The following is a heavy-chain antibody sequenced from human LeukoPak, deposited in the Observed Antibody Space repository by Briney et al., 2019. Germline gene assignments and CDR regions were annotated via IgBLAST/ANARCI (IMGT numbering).Heavy chain of an antibody. V-gene: IGHV3-23*01. CDR3: AKGTTVVTVTSQYYYYMDV. Sequence: QPGGSLSLSCAASGFTFSSYAMSWVRQAPGKGLEWVSAISGSGGSTYYADSVKGRFTISRDNSKNTLYLQMNSLRAEDTAVYDCAKGTTVVTVTSQYYYYMDVWGKGTTVTVSS. J-gene: IGHJ6*03. CDR2: ISGSGGST. CDR1: GFTFSSYA. D-gene: IGHD4-23*01.